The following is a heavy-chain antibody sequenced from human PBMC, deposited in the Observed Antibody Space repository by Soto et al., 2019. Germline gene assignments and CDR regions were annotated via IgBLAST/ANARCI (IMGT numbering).Heavy chain of an antibody. D-gene: IGHD3-9*01. CDR1: GYTFTTYA. J-gene: IGHJ4*02. CDR2: INAGNGNT. Sequence: ASVKVSCKASGYTFTTYAMHWVRQAPGQRLEWMGWINAGNGNTKYSQKFQGRVTITRDTSASTAYMELSSLRSEDTAVYYCARALSRYDILTGYGGGFDYWGQGTLVTVSS. V-gene: IGHV1-3*01. CDR3: ARALSRYDILTGYGGGFDY.